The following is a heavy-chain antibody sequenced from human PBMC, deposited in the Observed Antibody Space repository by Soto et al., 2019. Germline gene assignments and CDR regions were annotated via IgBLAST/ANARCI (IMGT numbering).Heavy chain of an antibody. Sequence: PSETLSLTCTVSVVSVSSGSYYWSWIRQPPGKGLEWIGYIYYSGSTNYNPSLKSRVTISVDTSKNQFSLKLSSVTAADTAVYYCARGETKWTDFDYLGQGTRVTVSS. J-gene: IGHJ4*02. CDR1: VVSVSSGSYY. CDR2: IYYSGST. D-gene: IGHD1-26*01. V-gene: IGHV4-61*01. CDR3: ARGETKWTDFDY.